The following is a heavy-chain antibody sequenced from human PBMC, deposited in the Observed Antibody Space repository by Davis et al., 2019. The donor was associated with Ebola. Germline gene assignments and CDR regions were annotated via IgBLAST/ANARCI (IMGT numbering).Heavy chain of an antibody. CDR2: ISSNGGST. Sequence: GESLKISCADSVITFSSYAMTWVRQAPGKGLEYVSAISSNGGSTYYADSVKGRFTISRDNSKNTLYLQMSSLRAEDTAVYYCVKWAEYYDILTGYSYYYGMDVWGQGTTVTVSS. J-gene: IGHJ6*02. CDR1: VITFSSYA. D-gene: IGHD3-9*01. CDR3: VKWAEYYDILTGYSYYYGMDV. V-gene: IGHV3-64D*06.